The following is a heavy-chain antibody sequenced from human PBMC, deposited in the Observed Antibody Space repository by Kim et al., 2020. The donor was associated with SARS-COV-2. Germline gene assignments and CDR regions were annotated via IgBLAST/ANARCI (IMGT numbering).Heavy chain of an antibody. D-gene: IGHD6-19*01. Sequence: ASVKVSCKASGYTFTSYAMHWVRQAPGQRLEWMGWINAGNGNTKYSQKFQGRVTITRDTSASTAYMELSSLRSEDTAVYYCARAGQWLVIGVYWGQGTLVTVSS. CDR1: GYTFTSYA. CDR2: INAGNGNT. V-gene: IGHV1-3*01. CDR3: ARAGQWLVIGVY. J-gene: IGHJ4*02.